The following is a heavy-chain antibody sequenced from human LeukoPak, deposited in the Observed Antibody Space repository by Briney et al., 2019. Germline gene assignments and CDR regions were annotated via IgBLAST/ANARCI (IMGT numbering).Heavy chain of an antibody. V-gene: IGHV4-30-4*01. J-gene: IGHJ4*02. CDR2: IYYSGST. Sequence: SQTLSLTCTVSGGSISSGDYYWSWIRQPPGKGLEWIGYIYYSGSTYYNPSLKSRVTISVDTSKNQFSLKLSSVTAADTAVYYCARAIAPGIAVAGTLGIDYWGQGTLVTVSS. CDR3: ARAIAPGIAVAGTLGIDY. D-gene: IGHD6-19*01. CDR1: GGSISSGDYY.